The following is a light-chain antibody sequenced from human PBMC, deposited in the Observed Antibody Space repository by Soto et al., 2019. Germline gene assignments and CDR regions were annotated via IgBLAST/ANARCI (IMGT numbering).Light chain of an antibody. J-gene: IGLJ2*01. CDR2: EVS. Sequence: QSALTQPPSASGSAGQSVTISCTGTSTDVGGYNYVSWYQQHPGKAPKLMIYEVSKRPSGVPDRFSGSRSGNTASLTVSGLQAEDEADYYCSSFAGSPVVFGGGTKLTVL. CDR1: STDVGGYNY. CDR3: SSFAGSPVV. V-gene: IGLV2-8*01.